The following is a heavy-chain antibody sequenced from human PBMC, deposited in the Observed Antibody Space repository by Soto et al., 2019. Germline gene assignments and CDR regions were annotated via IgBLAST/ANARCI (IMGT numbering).Heavy chain of an antibody. Sequence: SQTLSLTCAISGDSVSTNIAAWSWIRQSPSRGLEWLGRTLYRSSKWYNEYAVSVKSRMTINPDTSKNQFSLQLKSVTPEDTAVYYCAHSGGYLDYWGQGTLVTVSS. CDR2: TLYRSSKWYN. CDR1: GDSVSTNIAA. V-gene: IGHV6-1*01. J-gene: IGHJ4*02. CDR3: AHSGGYLDY. D-gene: IGHD1-26*01.